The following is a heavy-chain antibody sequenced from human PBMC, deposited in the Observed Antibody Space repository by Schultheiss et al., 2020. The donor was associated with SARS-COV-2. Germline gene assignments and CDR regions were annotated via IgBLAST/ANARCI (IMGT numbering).Heavy chain of an antibody. Sequence: GESLKISCAASGLSFSSYGMHWVRQAPGKGLEWVSAISGSGGSTYYADSVKGRFTISRDNAKNSLYLQMNSLRAEDTALYYCATGRGDYGGNEGWFDPWGQGTLVTVSS. CDR2: ISGSGGST. J-gene: IGHJ5*02. CDR3: ATGRGDYGGNEGWFDP. CDR1: GLSFSSYG. V-gene: IGHV3-21*04. D-gene: IGHD4-23*01.